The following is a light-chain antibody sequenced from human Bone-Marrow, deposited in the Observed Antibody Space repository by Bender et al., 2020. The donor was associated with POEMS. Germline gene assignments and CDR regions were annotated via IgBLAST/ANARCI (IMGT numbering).Light chain of an antibody. Sequence: QSALTQPSSVSGSPGQSITISCTGTSSDVGSYNLVSWYQQHPGKAPKLMIYEDNKRPSGVSDRFSGSKSGKAASLTISGLQTEDEADYYCYSFAGSKTYVFGGGTKVTVV. CDR1: SSDVGSYNL. J-gene: IGLJ1*01. CDR2: EDN. CDR3: YSFAGSKTYV. V-gene: IGLV2-23*01.